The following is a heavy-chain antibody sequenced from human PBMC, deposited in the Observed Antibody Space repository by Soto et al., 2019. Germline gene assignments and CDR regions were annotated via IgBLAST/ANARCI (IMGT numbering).Heavy chain of an antibody. CDR1: GFTFNNSD. D-gene: IGHD3-10*01. V-gene: IGHV3-21*06. J-gene: IGHJ6*04. CDR2: ISTTSSYI. CDR3: ARGLARILLPRGPMEV. Sequence: EVQLVESGGGLVKPGGSLRLSCAASGFTFNNSDMNWVRQAPGKGLEWVSYISTTSSYIYYTESVKGRFTVSRDNARNSLFLQMNSLTAEDTAVYYCARGLARILLPRGPMEVWGKGTTVTVSS.